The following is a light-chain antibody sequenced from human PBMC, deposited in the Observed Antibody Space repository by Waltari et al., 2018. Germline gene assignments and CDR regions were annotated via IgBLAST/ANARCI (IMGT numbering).Light chain of an antibody. CDR1: SSAVGAYNY. CDR2: DVT. CDR3: CAYAGSYTFWV. J-gene: IGLJ3*02. V-gene: IGLV2-11*01. Sequence: QSALTQPRSMSGSPGQSVTISCTGTSSAVGAYNYVSWYQQHPGKAPKLMIYDVTKRPSGVPDRFSGSKSGNTASLTIFGLQAEDEADYYCCAYAGSYTFWVFGGGTELTVL.